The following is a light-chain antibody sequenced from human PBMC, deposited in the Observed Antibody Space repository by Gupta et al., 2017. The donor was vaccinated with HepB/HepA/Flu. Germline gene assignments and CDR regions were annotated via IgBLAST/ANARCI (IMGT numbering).Light chain of an antibody. Sequence: QSGLTQPPSVSGAPGQRVAISCSGSSSNIGIDIVNWYQQFPGPAPRLLIYRNHQRPSGVPDRFSDSKSGTSASLAISGLQSEDEADYYCASFDARLGAWLFGGGTKLTVL. V-gene: IGLV1-44*01. CDR1: SSNIGIDI. CDR2: RNH. CDR3: ASFDARLGAWL. J-gene: IGLJ3*02.